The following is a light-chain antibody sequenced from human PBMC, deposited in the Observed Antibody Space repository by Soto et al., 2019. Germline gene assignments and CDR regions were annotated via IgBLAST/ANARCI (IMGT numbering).Light chain of an antibody. J-gene: IGKJ5*01. CDR2: SVS. CDR1: QSVSNDY. V-gene: IGKV3D-20*02. Sequence: EIVMTQSPATLSVSPGESATLSCRASQSVSNDYVAWVQQKPGQTPRLLIYSVSSRATGIPDRFSGSGSGTDFTLTISRLEPEDFAVYYCQQRSNWPPITFGQGTRLEIK. CDR3: QQRSNWPPIT.